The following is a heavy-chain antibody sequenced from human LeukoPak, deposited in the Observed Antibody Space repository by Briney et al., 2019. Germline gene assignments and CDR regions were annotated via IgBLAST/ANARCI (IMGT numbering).Heavy chain of an antibody. Sequence: SGTLSLTCAVSGGSISSSNWWSWVRQPPGKGLEWIGSVYYSGSTNYNPSLKSRVTISVDTSKNQFSLKLSSVTAADTAVYYCARDWSYYDFWSGYYTAAFDIWGQGTMVTVSS. CDR1: GGSISSSNW. J-gene: IGHJ3*02. V-gene: IGHV4-4*02. D-gene: IGHD3-3*01. CDR2: VYYSGST. CDR3: ARDWSYYDFWSGYYTAAFDI.